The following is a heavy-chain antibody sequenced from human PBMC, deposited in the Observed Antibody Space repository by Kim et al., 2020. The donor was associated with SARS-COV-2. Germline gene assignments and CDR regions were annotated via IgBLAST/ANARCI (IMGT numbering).Heavy chain of an antibody. D-gene: IGHD3-10*01. CDR1: GFTFSSYW. J-gene: IGHJ1*01. V-gene: IGHV3-74*01. CDR3: AREGYYGSGTEGYFQH. Sequence: GGSLRLSCAASGFTFSSYWMHWVRQAPGKGLVWVSRINSDGSSTSYADSVKGRFTISRDNAKNTLYLQMNSLRAEDTAVYYCAREGYYGSGTEGYFQHWGQGTLVTVSS. CDR2: INSDGSST.